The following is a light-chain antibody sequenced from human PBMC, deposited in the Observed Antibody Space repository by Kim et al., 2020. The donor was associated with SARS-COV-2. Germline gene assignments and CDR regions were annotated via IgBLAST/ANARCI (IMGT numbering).Light chain of an antibody. CDR3: SSYTSSSTRV. CDR1: SSDVGGYNN. Sequence: GQSMTVSTTATSSDVGGYNNDSWYQQHPGKAPKLMFYDVSNRPPGVSHRFSGSKSGNTASLTISGLQAEDEADYYCSSYTSSSTRVFGGGTQLTVL. V-gene: IGLV2-14*03. CDR2: DVS. J-gene: IGLJ3*02.